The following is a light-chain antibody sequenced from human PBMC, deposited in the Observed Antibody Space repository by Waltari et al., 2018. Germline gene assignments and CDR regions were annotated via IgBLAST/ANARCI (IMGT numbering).Light chain of an antibody. V-gene: IGKV1-12*01. Sequence: DFQMTQSPSSLSASVGDRVSITCRASQGVNRWLAWYQQKPGKAPKLLIYQASSLQSGVPSRFSGSGSGTDFTLIISSLQPEDFATYYCQQYNSAPFSFGQGTKVEIK. CDR2: QAS. J-gene: IGKJ2*03. CDR1: QGVNRW. CDR3: QQYNSAPFS.